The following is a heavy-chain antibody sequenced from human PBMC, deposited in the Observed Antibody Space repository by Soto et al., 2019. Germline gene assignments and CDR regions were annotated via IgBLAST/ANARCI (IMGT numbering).Heavy chain of an antibody. J-gene: IGHJ4*02. CDR1: GYTFSDCY. Sequence: VTVSCKASGYTFSDCYIHWVRQAPGTGLEWMGWVNANSGATDYSPKFQARVTMTRDTSISTAYMELSSLRSEDTAVYYCARALRSPLRRDFDWLLYFDYWGQGTRVTVSA. CDR3: ARALRSPLRRDFDWLLYFDY. CDR2: VNANSGAT. V-gene: IGHV1-2*02. D-gene: IGHD3-9*01.